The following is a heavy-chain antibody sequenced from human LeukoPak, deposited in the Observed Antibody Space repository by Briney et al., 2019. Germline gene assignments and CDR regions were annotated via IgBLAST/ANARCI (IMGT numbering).Heavy chain of an antibody. CDR3: ARRDSSPWVYYYGMDV. CDR1: GYTFTGYY. D-gene: IGHD6-13*01. V-gene: IGHV1-2*02. CDR2: INPNSGGT. J-gene: IGHJ6*02. Sequence: ASVKVSCKASGYTFTGYYMHWVRQAPGQGLEWMGWINPNSGGTNYAQKFQGRVTMTRDTSISTAYMELSRLRSDDTAVYYCARRDSSPWVYYYGMDVWGQGTTVTVSS.